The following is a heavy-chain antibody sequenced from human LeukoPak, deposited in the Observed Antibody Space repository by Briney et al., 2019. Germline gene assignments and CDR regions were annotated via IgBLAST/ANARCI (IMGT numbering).Heavy chain of an antibody. D-gene: IGHD3-10*01. CDR3: ESPTRGA. CDR1: GFTFSSYA. CDR2: ISYDGSNK. Sequence: QTGGSLRLSCAASGFTFSSYAMLWVRQAPGKGLEWVAVISYDGSNKYYADSVKGRFTISRDNSKNTLYLQMNSLRAEDTAVYYCESPTRGAWGQGTLVSVS. V-gene: IGHV3-30-3*01. J-gene: IGHJ4*02.